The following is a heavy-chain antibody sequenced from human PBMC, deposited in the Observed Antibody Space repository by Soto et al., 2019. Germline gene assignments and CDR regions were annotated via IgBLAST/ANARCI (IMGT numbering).Heavy chain of an antibody. CDR3: AVDCISTSCYVGY. V-gene: IGHV1-18*01. D-gene: IGHD2-2*01. CDR1: GYTFTSYG. CDR2: ISAYNGNT. Sequence: QVQLVQSGAEVKKPGASVKVSCKASGYTFTSYGISWVRQAPGQGLEWMGWISAYNGNTNNAQKFQGRDTMTTDTSTSTAYMEPRTLRSDDTAVYYCAVDCISTSCYVGYWGQGTLVTVSS. J-gene: IGHJ4*02.